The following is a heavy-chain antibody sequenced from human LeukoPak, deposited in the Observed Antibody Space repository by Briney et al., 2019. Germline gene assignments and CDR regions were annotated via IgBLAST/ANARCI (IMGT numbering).Heavy chain of an antibody. D-gene: IGHD4/OR15-4a*01. CDR2: IYYSGDT. J-gene: IGHJ5*02. Sequence: SSETLSLTCTVSRGSISGYSWSWIRQSPGGGLEWIGYIYYSGDTAYNPSLRSRVTMSVDTSKNQFSLQLRSMTTADTAVYYCVRGPYGASISKWFDPWGQGTWSPSPQ. CDR1: RGSISGYS. V-gene: IGHV4-59*01. CDR3: VRGPYGASISKWFDP.